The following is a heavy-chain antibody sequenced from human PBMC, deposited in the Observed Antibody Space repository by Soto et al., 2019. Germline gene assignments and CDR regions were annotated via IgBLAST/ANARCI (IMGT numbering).Heavy chain of an antibody. CDR3: AIHQPVLLWFGELLRKPNWFDP. J-gene: IGHJ5*02. CDR2: SSCGGDT. V-gene: IGHV3-13*01. D-gene: IGHD3-10*01. Sequence: PGGSLRLSCAASGFTLSTYDMHWVRQATGKGLEWVAASSCGGDTYYADSVKGRFTISRENAKNSLYLQMNSLRDEDTAVYYCAIHQPVLLWFGELLRKPNWFDPWGQGTLVTVSS. CDR1: GFTLSTYD.